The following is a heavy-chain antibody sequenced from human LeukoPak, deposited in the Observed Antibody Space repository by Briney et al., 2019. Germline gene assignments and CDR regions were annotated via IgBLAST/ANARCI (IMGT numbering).Heavy chain of an antibody. V-gene: IGHV3-11*04. CDR1: GFTFSDYY. Sequence: GGPLSLSCAASGFTFSDYYMSWIRQAPGKGLEWVSYISCSGSTIYYADSVKGRFTISRDNAKNSLYLQMNSLRAEDTAVYYCARLSGWEPGGDYYYYYMDVWGKGTTVTVSS. CDR2: ISCSGSTI. D-gene: IGHD1-26*01. CDR3: ARLSGWEPGGDYYYYYMDV. J-gene: IGHJ6*03.